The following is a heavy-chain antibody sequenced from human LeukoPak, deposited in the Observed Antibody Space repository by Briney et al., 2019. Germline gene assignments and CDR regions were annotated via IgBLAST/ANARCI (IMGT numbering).Heavy chain of an antibody. CDR1: GFTFDDYA. J-gene: IGHJ3*02. CDR2: ISWNSGSI. CDR3: AKDRGWQLDAFDI. V-gene: IGHV3-9*01. Sequence: GGSLRLSCAASGFTFDDYAMHWVRQAPGKGLEWVSGISWNSGSIGYADSVKGRFTISRDNAKNSLYLQMNSLRAEDTALYYCAKDRGWQLDAFDIWGQGTMVTVSS. D-gene: IGHD6-13*01.